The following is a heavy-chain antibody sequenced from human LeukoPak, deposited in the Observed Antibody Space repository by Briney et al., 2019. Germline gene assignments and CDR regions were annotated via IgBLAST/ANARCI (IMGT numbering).Heavy chain of an antibody. CDR1: GYTFTSYD. J-gene: IGHJ6*02. V-gene: IGHV1-8*01. D-gene: IGHD5-12*01. CDR2: MNPNSGNT. CDR3: ARGEATIPYYYYYGMDV. Sequence: ASVKVSCTASGYTFTSYDINWVRQATGQGLEWMGWMNPNSGNTGYAQKFQGRVTMTRNTSISTAYMELSSLRSEDTAVYYCARGEATIPYYYYYGMDVWGQGTTVTVSS.